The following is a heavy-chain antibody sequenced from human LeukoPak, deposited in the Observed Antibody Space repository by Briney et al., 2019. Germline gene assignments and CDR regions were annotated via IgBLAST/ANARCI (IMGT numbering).Heavy chain of an antibody. CDR3: GRRCRDGYNCSYYYGMDV. D-gene: IGHD5-24*01. V-gene: IGHV4-39*01. J-gene: IGHJ6*02. Sequence: SETLSLTCTVSGGSISSSSYYWGWIRQPPGKGLEWIGSIYYSGSTYYNPSLKSRVTISVDTSKNQFSLKLSSVTAADTAVYYCGRRCRDGYNCSYYYGMDVWGQGTTVTVSS. CDR2: IYYSGST. CDR1: GGSISSSSYY.